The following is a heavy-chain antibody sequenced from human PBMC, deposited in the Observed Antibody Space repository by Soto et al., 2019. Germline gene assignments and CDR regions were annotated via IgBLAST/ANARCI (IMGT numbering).Heavy chain of an antibody. CDR1: GFTFSSYW. CDR2: IKQDGSEK. Sequence: PGGSLRLSCAASGFTFSSYWMSWVRQAPGKGLEWVANIKQDGSEKYYVDSVKGRFTISRDNAKNSLYLQMNSLRAEDTAVYYCARVYGFSYDFWRKVKGGDAFDIWGQGTMVTVSS. CDR3: ARVYGFSYDFWRKVKGGDAFDI. D-gene: IGHD3-3*01. V-gene: IGHV3-7*03. J-gene: IGHJ3*02.